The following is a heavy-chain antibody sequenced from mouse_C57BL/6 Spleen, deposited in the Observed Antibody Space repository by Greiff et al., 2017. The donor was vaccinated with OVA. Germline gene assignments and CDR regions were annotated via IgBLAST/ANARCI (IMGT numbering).Heavy chain of an antibody. CDR3: ARDWDYAY. Sequence: VQLQQSGAELVKPGASVKMSCKASGYTFTSYWMTWVKQRPGQGLEWIGAIYPGSGSTNYNEKFKSQATLTGDTSSSTAYMQLSSLTSEDYAVYYCARDWDYAYWGQGTTLTVSA. J-gene: IGHJ2*01. CDR2: IYPGSGST. D-gene: IGHD4-1*01. V-gene: IGHV1-55*01. CDR1: GYTFTSYW.